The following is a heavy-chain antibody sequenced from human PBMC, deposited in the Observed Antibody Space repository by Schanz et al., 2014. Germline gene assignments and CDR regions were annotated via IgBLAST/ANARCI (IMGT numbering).Heavy chain of an antibody. Sequence: QVQLVQSGAEVKKPGASVKVSCKASGYTFISYGIKWVRQAPGQGLEWMGWITAYNGDTNYALKLQGRVTMTTDTSTGTAYMELRSLRSDDTAVYYCARAKRFGDMDVWGQGTTVTVSS. D-gene: IGHD3-10*01. CDR2: ITAYNGDT. J-gene: IGHJ6*02. CDR3: ARAKRFGDMDV. CDR1: GYTFISYG. V-gene: IGHV1-18*01.